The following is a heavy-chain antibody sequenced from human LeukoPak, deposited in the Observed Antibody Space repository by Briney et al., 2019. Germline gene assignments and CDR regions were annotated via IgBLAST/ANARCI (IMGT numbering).Heavy chain of an antibody. CDR3: ARDLGYSHASYAFDI. J-gene: IGHJ3*02. Sequence: PGGSLRLSCVASGFTFSSNGMHWVRQAPGKGLEWVAVISYDGSNKYYADSVKGRFTISRDNSKNTLYLQMNSLRAEDTAVYYCARDLGYSHASYAFDICGQGTMVTVSS. V-gene: IGHV3-30*19. CDR2: ISYDGSNK. CDR1: GFTFSSNG. D-gene: IGHD5-18*01.